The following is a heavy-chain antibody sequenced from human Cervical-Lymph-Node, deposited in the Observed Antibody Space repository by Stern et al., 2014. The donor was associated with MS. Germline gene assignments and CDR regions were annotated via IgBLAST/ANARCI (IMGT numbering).Heavy chain of an antibody. Sequence: VQLVESGPGLVKPSQTLSLTCTVSGGSISSESYYWSWIRQPAGKGLEWIGRIYIRGNTHYNPSLGSRVTISEDTSKNHFSLKMSSGTAADTAVYYCARDRRIAAAGAGVGAFDIWGQGTMVTVSS. V-gene: IGHV4-61*02. CDR1: GGSISSESYY. D-gene: IGHD6-13*01. J-gene: IGHJ3*02. CDR2: IYIRGNT. CDR3: ARDRRIAAAGAGVGAFDI.